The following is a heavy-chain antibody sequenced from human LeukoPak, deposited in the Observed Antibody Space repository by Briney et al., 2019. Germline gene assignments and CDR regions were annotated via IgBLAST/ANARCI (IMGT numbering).Heavy chain of an antibody. CDR2: ISAYNGNT. Sequence: GASVKVSCKASGYTFTSYGISWVRQAPGQGLEWMGWISAYNGNTNYAQKLQGRVTMTTDTSTSTAYMELRSLRSDDTAVYYCTTDYYYDSSGSYYTIDYWGQGTLVTVSS. CDR3: TTDYYYDSSGSYYTIDY. V-gene: IGHV1-18*01. CDR1: GYTFTSYG. J-gene: IGHJ4*02. D-gene: IGHD3-22*01.